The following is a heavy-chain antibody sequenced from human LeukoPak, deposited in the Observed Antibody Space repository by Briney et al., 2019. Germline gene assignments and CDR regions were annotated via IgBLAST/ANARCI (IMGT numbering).Heavy chain of an antibody. D-gene: IGHD5-18*01. CDR2: INSDGSST. J-gene: IGHJ4*02. CDR3: AGVAGGYTYGSLKSAFDY. V-gene: IGHV3-74*01. Sequence: GGSLRLSCAASGFTFRSYWTHWVRQAPGKGLVWVSRINSDGSSTSYADSVKGRFTISRDNAKNTLFLQMNSLTAEDTAVYYCAGVAGGYTYGSLKSAFDYWGQGTLVTVSS. CDR1: GFTFRSYW.